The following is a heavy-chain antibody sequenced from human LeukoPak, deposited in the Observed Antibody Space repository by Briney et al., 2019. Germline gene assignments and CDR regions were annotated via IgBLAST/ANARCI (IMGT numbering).Heavy chain of an antibody. CDR2: ISGSGGST. Sequence: PSETLSLTCAVYGGSFSGYYWSWVRQAPGKGLEWVSAISGSGGSTYYADSVKGRFTISRDNSKNTLYLQMNSLRAEDTAVYYCAKVGGSGSGDYFDYWGQGTLVTVSS. V-gene: IGHV3-23*01. CDR3: AKVGGSGSGDYFDY. D-gene: IGHD3-22*01. CDR1: GGSFSGYY. J-gene: IGHJ4*02.